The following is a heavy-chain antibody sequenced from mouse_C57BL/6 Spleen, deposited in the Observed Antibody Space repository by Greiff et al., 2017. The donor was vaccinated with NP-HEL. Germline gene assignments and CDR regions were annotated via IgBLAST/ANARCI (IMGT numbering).Heavy chain of an antibody. J-gene: IGHJ2*01. CDR1: GYTFTSYW. V-gene: IGHV1-55*01. CDR2: IYPGSGST. D-gene: IGHD2-5*01. Sequence: VQLQQSGAELVKPGASVKMSCKASGYTFTSYWITWVKQRPGQGLEWIGDIYPGSGSTNYNEKFKSKATLTVDTSSSTAYMQLSSLTFEDSAVYYCARSPYYSNYGYWGQGTTLTVSS. CDR3: ARSPYYSNYGY.